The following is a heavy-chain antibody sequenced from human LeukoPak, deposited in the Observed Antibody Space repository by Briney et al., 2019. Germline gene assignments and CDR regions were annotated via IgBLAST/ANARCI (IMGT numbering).Heavy chain of an antibody. V-gene: IGHV3-7*04. CDR3: ARGHSSSPNWFDP. D-gene: IGHD6-13*01. J-gene: IGHJ5*02. CDR1: GFAFSSYW. CDR2: IKQDGSEK. Sequence: GGSLRLSCSASGFAFSSYWMSWVRQAPGKGLEWVASIKQDGSEKYYVDSVKGRFTISRDNAKNSLYLQMNSLRAEDTAVYYCARGHSSSPNWFDPWGQGTLVTVSS.